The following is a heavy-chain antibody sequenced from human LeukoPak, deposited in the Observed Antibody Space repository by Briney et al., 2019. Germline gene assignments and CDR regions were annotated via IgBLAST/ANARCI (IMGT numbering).Heavy chain of an antibody. Sequence: SETLSLTCTVSGGSISSGSYYWRWIRQPAGTGLEWIGRIYTSGSTNYNPSLKSRVTISVDTSKNQFSLTLSSVTAADTAVYYCARETEKQWQYWGQGTLVTVSS. CDR1: GGSISSGSYY. J-gene: IGHJ3*01. CDR2: IYTSGST. V-gene: IGHV4-61*02. CDR3: ARETEKQWQY. D-gene: IGHD6-19*01.